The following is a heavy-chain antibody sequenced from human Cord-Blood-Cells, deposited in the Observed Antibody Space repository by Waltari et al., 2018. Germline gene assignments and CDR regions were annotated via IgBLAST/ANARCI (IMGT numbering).Heavy chain of an antibody. CDR1: GVNFSSYG. CDR3: ARDQSGYYDY. D-gene: IGHD3-3*01. J-gene: IGHJ4*02. Sequence: QVQLVESGGGVVQPGRSLRLACAAAGVNFSSYGMHLVRQAPGKGLEWVAVIWYDGSNKYYADSVKGRFTISRDNSKNTLYLQMNSLRAEDTAVYYCARDQSGYYDYWGQGTLVTVSS. CDR2: IWYDGSNK. V-gene: IGHV3-33*01.